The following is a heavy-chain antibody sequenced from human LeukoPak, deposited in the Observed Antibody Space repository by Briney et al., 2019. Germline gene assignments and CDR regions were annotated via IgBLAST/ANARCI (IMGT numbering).Heavy chain of an antibody. CDR2: ISAYNGNT. CDR1: GYTFTSYY. Sequence: GASVKVSCKASGYTFTSYYMHWVRQAPGQGLEWMGWISAYNGNTNYAQKLQGRVTMTTDTSTSTAYMELRSLRSDDTAVYYCARDYGGNHLRPDYYYMDVWGKGTTVTVSS. V-gene: IGHV1-18*04. D-gene: IGHD4-23*01. J-gene: IGHJ6*03. CDR3: ARDYGGNHLRPDYYYMDV.